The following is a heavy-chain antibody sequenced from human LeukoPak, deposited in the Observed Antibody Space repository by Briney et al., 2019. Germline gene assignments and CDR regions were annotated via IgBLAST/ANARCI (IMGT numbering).Heavy chain of an antibody. D-gene: IGHD3-10*01. CDR2: IYSGGST. Sequence: SGGSLRLSCAASGFTVSSNYMSWVRQAPGKGLEWVSVIYSGGSTYYADSEKGRFTISRDNSKNTLYLQMNSLRAEDTAVYYCARKYGSGSFDYWGQGTLVTVSS. J-gene: IGHJ4*02. CDR1: GFTVSSNY. CDR3: ARKYGSGSFDY. V-gene: IGHV3-66*01.